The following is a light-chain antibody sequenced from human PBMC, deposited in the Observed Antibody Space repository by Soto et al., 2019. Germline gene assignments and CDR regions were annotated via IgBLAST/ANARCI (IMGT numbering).Light chain of an antibody. CDR3: QQSYSTPGT. V-gene: IGKV1-39*01. CDR2: AAS. CDR1: QSISNY. Sequence: DIQMTQSPSSLSASVGDRVTITCRASQSISNYLNWYQQEQGKAPKLLIYAASNLQSGVPSRFSGSGSGTDFTLTISSLQPEDFATYYCQQSYSTPGTFGQGTKLEI. J-gene: IGKJ2*01.